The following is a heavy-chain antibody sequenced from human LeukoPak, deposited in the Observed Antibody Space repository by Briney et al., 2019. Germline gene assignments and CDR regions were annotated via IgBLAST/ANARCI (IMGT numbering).Heavy chain of an antibody. CDR1: GFSFSNAW. Sequence: PGGSLRLSCAASGFSFSNAWMSWVRQAPGKGLEWVDRIKSKTDGGTTEYAAPVKGRLNISRDDSKNTLYLQMNSLKTEDTAVYYCATDSSSSSYYWGQGTLVTVSS. J-gene: IGHJ4*02. CDR3: ATDSSSSSYY. D-gene: IGHD6-6*01. CDR2: IKSKTDGGTT. V-gene: IGHV3-15*01.